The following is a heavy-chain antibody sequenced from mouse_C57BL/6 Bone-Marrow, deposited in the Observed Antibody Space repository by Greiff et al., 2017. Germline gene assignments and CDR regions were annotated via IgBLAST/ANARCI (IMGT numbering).Heavy chain of an antibody. CDR2: IWSDGST. Sequence: VHLVESGPGLVAPSQSLSITCTVSGFSLTSSGVHWVRQPPGKGLEWLVLIWSDGSTTYNSALKSRLGIRQDNSTSQVFLKMNRLQTEDTAMYYCARARNYATLRLDYWGQGTSLTVSS. V-gene: IGHV2-6*03. J-gene: IGHJ2*02. CDR3: ARARNYATLRLDY. D-gene: IGHD1-1*01. CDR1: GFSLTSSG.